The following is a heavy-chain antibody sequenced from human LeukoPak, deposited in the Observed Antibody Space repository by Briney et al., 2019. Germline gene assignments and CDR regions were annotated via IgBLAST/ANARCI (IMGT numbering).Heavy chain of an antibody. V-gene: IGHV3-48*03. J-gene: IGHJ6*02. Sequence: GGSLRLSCAASGFTFRSYEMNWVRQAPGKGLEWVSYISSSGSTIYYADSVKGRFTISRDNAKNSLYLQMNSLRAEDTAVYYCARVITPYGMDVWGQGTTVTVSS. CDR2: ISSSGSTI. D-gene: IGHD3-22*01. CDR3: ARVITPYGMDV. CDR1: GFTFRSYE.